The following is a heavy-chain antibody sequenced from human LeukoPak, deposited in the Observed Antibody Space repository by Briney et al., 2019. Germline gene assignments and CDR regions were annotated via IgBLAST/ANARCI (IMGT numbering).Heavy chain of an antibody. J-gene: IGHJ4*02. CDR1: GYTFTGYY. D-gene: IGHD3-10*01. CDR2: INPNSGGST. V-gene: IGHV1-8*03. Sequence: ASVKVSCKASGYTFTGYYMHWVRQAPGQGLEWMGWINPNSGGSTSYAQKFQGRVTITRNTSISTAYMELSSLRSEDTAVYYCARGRYDRGEFDYWGQGTLVTVSS. CDR3: ARGRYDRGEFDY.